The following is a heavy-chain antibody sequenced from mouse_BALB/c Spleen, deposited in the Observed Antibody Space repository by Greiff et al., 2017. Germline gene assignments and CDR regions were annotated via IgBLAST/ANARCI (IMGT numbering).Heavy chain of an antibody. CDR1: GYTFSSYW. D-gene: IGHD2-2*01. J-gene: IGHJ3*01. V-gene: IGHV1-9*01. CDR2: ILPGSGST. Sequence: LLESGAELMKPGASVKISCKATGYTFSSYWIEWVKQRPGHGLEWIGEILPGSGSTNYNEKFKGKATFTADTSSNTAYMQLSSLTSEDSAVYYCARSLYYGYDEAWFAYWGQGTLVTVSA. CDR3: ARSLYYGYDEAWFAY.